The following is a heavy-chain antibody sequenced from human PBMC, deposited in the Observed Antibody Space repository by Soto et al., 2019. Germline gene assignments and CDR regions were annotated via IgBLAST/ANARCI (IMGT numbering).Heavy chain of an antibody. CDR3: ARPLVATDGFFDY. CDR1: GFSLSNARMG. CDR2: IFSNDEK. D-gene: IGHD5-12*01. J-gene: IGHJ4*02. V-gene: IGHV2-26*01. Sequence: QVTLKESGPVLVKPTETLTLTCTVSGFSLSNARMGVSWIRQPPRKALEWLAHIFSNDEKSYSTTLKSRLTISKDTSKNLVVLTMTTVDPVDPDTYYCARPLVATDGFFDYWGQGTLVTVSS.